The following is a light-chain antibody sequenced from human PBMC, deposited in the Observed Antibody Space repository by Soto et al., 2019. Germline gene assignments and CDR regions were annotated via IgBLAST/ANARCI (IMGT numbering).Light chain of an antibody. V-gene: IGKV1-5*01. J-gene: IGKJ1*01. Sequence: DIQVTQSPSTLSASVGDRVTITCRASQSISGWLAWYQHKPGKAPKLLIYDASGLESGVPSRFSGSGSGTEFTLTVSSLQPDDFATFYCQQYNTYSWTFGQGTKVDIK. CDR1: QSISGW. CDR2: DAS. CDR3: QQYNTYSWT.